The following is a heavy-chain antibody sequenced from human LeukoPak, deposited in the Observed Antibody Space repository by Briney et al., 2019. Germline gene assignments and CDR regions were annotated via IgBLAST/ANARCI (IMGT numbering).Heavy chain of an antibody. J-gene: IGHJ4*02. D-gene: IGHD6-13*01. V-gene: IGHV7-4-1*02. CDR1: GYTFTSYG. CDR2: INTNTGNP. Sequence: GASVKVSCKASGYTFTSYGISWVRQAPGQGLEWMGWINTNTGNPTYAQGFTGRFVFSLDTSVSTAYLQISSLKAEDTAVYYCAREAVVLAAAALGYWGQGTLVTVSS. CDR3: AREAVVLAAAALGY.